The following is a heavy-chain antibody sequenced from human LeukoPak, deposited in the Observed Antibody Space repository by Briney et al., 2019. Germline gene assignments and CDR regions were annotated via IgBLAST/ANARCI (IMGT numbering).Heavy chain of an antibody. CDR2: IYSGGST. D-gene: IGHD3/OR15-3a*01. CDR1: GFTVSSNY. Sequence: GGSLRLSCAASGFTVSSNYMSWVRQAPGKGLEWVSVIYSGGSTYYADSVKGRFTVSRDNSKNTLYLQMSSLRAEDTAVYYCAKDKELLDWLLRPGYFDYWGQGALVTVSS. CDR3: AKDKELLDWLLRPGYFDY. J-gene: IGHJ4*02. V-gene: IGHV3-53*01.